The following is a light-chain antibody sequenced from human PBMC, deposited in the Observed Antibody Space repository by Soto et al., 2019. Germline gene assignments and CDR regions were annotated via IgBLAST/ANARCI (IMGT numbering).Light chain of an antibody. J-gene: IGLJ1*01. CDR3: CAYANRNTF. CDR1: SSDVGSYSL. V-gene: IGLV2-23*03. CDR2: EGS. Sequence: QSALTQPASVSGSPGQSITISCTGTSSDVGSYSLVTWYQQHPGKAPKVMIYEGSKRPSGVSNRFSGSKSGNTASLTISGLQAEDEADYYCCAYANRNTFFGTGTKLTVL.